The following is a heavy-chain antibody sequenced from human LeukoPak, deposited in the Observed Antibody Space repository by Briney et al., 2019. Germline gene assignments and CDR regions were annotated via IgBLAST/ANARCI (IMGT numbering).Heavy chain of an antibody. CDR1: GFTFDDYA. J-gene: IGHJ6*02. D-gene: IGHD6-6*01. CDR2: ISWNSGSI. CDR3: AKDSSSSNYYYGMDV. Sequence: GRSLRLSCAASGFTFDDYAMHWVRQVPGKGLEWVSRISWNSGSIDYADSVKGRFTISRDNAKDSLYLQMNSLRAEDTALYFCAKDSSSSNYYYGMDVWGQGTTVTVSS. V-gene: IGHV3-9*01.